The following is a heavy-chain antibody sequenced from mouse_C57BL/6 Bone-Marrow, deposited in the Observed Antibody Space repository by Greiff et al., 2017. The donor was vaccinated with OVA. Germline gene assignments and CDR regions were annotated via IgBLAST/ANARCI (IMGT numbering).Heavy chain of an antibody. CDR1: GYTFTSYW. D-gene: IGHD2-5*01. Sequence: QVQLQQPGAELVKPGASVKLSCKASGYTFTSYWMHWVKQRPGQGLEWIGMIHPNSGSTNYNEKFKSKAKLTVDKSSSTAYMQLSSLTSEDSAVYYCVYSNYYFDYWGQGTTLTVSS. V-gene: IGHV1-64*01. J-gene: IGHJ2*01. CDR2: IHPNSGST. CDR3: VYSNYYFDY.